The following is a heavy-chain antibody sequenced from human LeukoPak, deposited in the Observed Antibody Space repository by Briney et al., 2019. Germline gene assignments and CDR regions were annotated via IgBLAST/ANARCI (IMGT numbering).Heavy chain of an antibody. CDR1: GFTIVTYS. CDR3: ARDNAGWSRDY. J-gene: IGHJ4*02. CDR2: MNSDGGYI. V-gene: IGHV3-21*01. Sequence: GGSLRLSCAASGFTIVTYSMSWVRQAPGKGLEWVSTMNSDGGYIVYADPVKGRFTISKDNAKNSLYLQMNSLRADDTAVYYFARDNAGWSRDYWGQGTLVTVSS. D-gene: IGHD6-19*01.